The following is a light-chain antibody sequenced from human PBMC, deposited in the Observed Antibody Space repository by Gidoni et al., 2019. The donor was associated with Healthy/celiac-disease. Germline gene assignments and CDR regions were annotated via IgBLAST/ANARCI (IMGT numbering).Light chain of an antibody. Sequence: ESVLTQSPGTLSLSPGERATLSCRASQSVSSSYLAWYQQKPGQAPRLLTYGASSRATGIPDRFSGSGSGTDFTLTISRLEPEDFAVYYCQQYGSSPPVTFGGGTKVEIK. CDR2: GAS. V-gene: IGKV3-20*01. CDR1: QSVSSSY. J-gene: IGKJ4*01. CDR3: QQYGSSPPVT.